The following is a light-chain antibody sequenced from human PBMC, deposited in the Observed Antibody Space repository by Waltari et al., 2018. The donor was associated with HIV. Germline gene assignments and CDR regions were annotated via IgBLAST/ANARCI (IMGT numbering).Light chain of an antibody. J-gene: IGKJ3*01. CDR2: WAS. CDR3: QQYYDTPFT. CDR1: QSVLYSSNNKNY. V-gene: IGKV4-1*01. Sequence: DIVMTQSPDSLAVSLGERATINCKSSQSVLYSSNNKNYLAWYQQKPGQPPKLLIYWASTRESGVPDRCSGSGSGTDCTLTSSSLQAEDVAVYYCQQYYDTPFTFGPGTKVEIK.